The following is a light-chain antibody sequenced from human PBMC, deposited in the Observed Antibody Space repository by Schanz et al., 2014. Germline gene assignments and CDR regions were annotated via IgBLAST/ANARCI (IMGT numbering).Light chain of an antibody. Sequence: DIVLTQTPLSLSVTPGQPASISCKARQSLLHSDGKTYLFWYVQKAGPPPQLLMFDVSNRLSGVPDRFSGTGSGTDFTLKISRVEAEDVGVYYCMQSLATPHTFGQGTKLEIK. V-gene: IGKV2D-29*01. CDR1: QSLLHSDGKTY. CDR2: DVS. J-gene: IGKJ2*01. CDR3: MQSLATPHT.